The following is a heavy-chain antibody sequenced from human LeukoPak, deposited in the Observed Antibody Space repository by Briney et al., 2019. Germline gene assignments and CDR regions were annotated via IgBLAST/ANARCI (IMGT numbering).Heavy chain of an antibody. V-gene: IGHV4-30-4*07. D-gene: IGHD3-22*01. Sequence: PSETLSLTCAVSGGSISSGGYSWSWIRQPPGKGLEWIGYIYYSGSTYYNPSLKSRVTISVDTSKNQFSLKLSSVTAADTAVYYCAREGRYYDSSGYVDYWGQGTLVTVSS. CDR3: AREGRYYDSSGYVDY. J-gene: IGHJ4*02. CDR1: GGSISSGGYS. CDR2: IYYSGST.